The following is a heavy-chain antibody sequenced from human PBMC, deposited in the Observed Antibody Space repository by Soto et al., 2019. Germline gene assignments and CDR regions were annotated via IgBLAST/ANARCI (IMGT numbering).Heavy chain of an antibody. D-gene: IGHD2-15*01. CDR2: IYYSGST. V-gene: IGHV4-59*12. CDR3: ARRSGGRQVDI. Sequence: PSETLSLTCTVSGGSISSYYWCWIRQPPGKGLEWIGYIYYSGSTNYNPSLKSRVTISVDTSKNQFSLKLSSVTAADTAVYYCARRSGGRQVDIWGQGTMVTVSS. CDR1: GGSISSYY. J-gene: IGHJ3*02.